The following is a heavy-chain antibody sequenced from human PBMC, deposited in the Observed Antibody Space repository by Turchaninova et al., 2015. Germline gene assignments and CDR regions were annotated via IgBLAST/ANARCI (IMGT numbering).Heavy chain of an antibody. CDR1: GGSVSGYF. J-gene: IGHJ3*02. CDR3: AREPSGCSGGSCPRGAFDI. Sequence: QVQPQQWGAGLLTPSAPLSLPCAVYGGSVSGYFWSGIRPPPGKGVELSGEINHSGSTNYNPSLKSRVTISVDTSKNQFSLKLSSVTAADTAVYYCAREPSGCSGGSCPRGAFDIWGQGTMVTVSS. V-gene: IGHV4-34*01. CDR2: INHSGST. D-gene: IGHD2-15*01.